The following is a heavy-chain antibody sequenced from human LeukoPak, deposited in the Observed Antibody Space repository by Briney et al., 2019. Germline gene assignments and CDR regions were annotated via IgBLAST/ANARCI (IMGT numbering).Heavy chain of an antibody. D-gene: IGHD6-19*01. Sequence: GGSLRLSCAASGFTFSDYYMSWIRQAPGKGLEWVSYISSSGSTIYYADSVKGRFTISRDNAKNSLYLQMNSLRAEDTAVYYCAKGISSGWYGAFDIWGQGTMVTVSS. CDR3: AKGISSGWYGAFDI. CDR2: ISSSGSTI. V-gene: IGHV3-11*01. CDR1: GFTFSDYY. J-gene: IGHJ3*02.